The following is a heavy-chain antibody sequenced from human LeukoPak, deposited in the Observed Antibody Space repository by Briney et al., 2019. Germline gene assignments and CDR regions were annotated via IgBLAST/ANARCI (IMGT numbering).Heavy chain of an antibody. D-gene: IGHD1-1*01. CDR3: ARGPAGYN. J-gene: IGHJ4*02. CDR1: GFTLNSNH. CDR2: IYSGGST. Sequence: GGSLRLSCAASGFTLNSNHMSWVRQAPGKGVEWGSVIYSGGSTDYTDSVKGRFTISRDNLKNTLYLQMNTLRAEDTAVYYCARGPAGYNWGQGTLVTVSS. V-gene: IGHV3-53*01.